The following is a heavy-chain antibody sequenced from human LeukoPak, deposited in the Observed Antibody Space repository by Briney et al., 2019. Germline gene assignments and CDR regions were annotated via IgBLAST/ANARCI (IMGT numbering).Heavy chain of an antibody. CDR2: ISSGSSTI. D-gene: IGHD5-12*01. V-gene: IGHV3-48*01. CDR3: ARDSGWLRFHY. J-gene: IGHJ4*02. Sequence: GGSLRLSCAASGFTFSSYSMNWVRQAPGKGLEWISYISSGSSTIYYADSVKGRFTISRDNAKNSLYLQMNSLRAEDTAVYYCARDSGWLRFHYWGQGTLVTVSS. CDR1: GFTFSSYS.